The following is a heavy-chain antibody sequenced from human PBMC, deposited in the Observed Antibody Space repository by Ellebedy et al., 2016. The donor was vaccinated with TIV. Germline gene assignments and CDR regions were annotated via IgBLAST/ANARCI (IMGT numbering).Heavy chain of an antibody. D-gene: IGHD3-10*01. V-gene: IGHV4-30-4*01. Sequence: SETLSLTXTVSGGSISSGDYYWSWIRQPPGKGLEWIGYIYYSGSTYYNPSLKSRVTISVDTSKNQFSLKLSSVTAADTAVYYCARDLYGSGSMDVWGQGTTVTVSS. CDR2: IYYSGST. J-gene: IGHJ6*02. CDR1: GGSISSGDYY. CDR3: ARDLYGSGSMDV.